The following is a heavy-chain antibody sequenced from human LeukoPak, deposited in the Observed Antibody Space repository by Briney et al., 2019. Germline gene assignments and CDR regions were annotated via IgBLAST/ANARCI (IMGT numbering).Heavy chain of an antibody. J-gene: IGHJ4*02. CDR1: GGSFSGYY. CDR3: AREGDHYYDSSGYRTFDY. Sequence: TSETLSLACAVYGGSFSGYYWSWIRQPPGKGLEWIGEIYHSGSTNYNPSLKSRVTISVDKSKNQFSLKLSSVTAADTAVYYCAREGDHYYDSSGYRTFDYWGQGTLVTVSS. CDR2: IYHSGST. V-gene: IGHV4-34*01. D-gene: IGHD3-22*01.